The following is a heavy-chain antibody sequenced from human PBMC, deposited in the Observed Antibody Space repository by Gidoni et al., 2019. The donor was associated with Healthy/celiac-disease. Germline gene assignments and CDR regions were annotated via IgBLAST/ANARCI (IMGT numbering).Heavy chain of an antibody. Sequence: QVQLQESGPGRVTPSGTLSLTRTVSGGCISSSYWSWIRQPPGKGLEWIGYIYSSGSTNYNPSLKSRVTISVDTSKNQFSLKLSSVTAADTAVYYCARGVDIWFGELVWYFDLWGRGTLVTVSS. CDR3: ARGVDIWFGELVWYFDL. CDR2: IYSSGST. CDR1: GGCISSSY. V-gene: IGHV4-59*01. J-gene: IGHJ2*01. D-gene: IGHD3-10*01.